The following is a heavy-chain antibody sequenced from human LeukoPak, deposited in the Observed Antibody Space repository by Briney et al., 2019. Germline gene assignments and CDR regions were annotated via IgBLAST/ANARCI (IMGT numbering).Heavy chain of an antibody. D-gene: IGHD3-22*01. Sequence: PSETLSLTCAVFGGSFSGYYWTWICQSPGKGLEWIGEINHSGSTNYNPSLKSRVTISVDTSKNQFALKPSSVTAADTAVYYCARVGYDRSGPSDYWGRGTLVSVSS. V-gene: IGHV4-34*01. CDR3: ARVGYDRSGPSDY. J-gene: IGHJ4*02. CDR2: INHSGST. CDR1: GGSFSGYY.